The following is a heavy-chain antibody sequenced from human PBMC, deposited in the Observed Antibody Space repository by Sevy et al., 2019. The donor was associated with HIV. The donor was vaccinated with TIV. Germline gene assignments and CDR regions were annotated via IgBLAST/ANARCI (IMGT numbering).Heavy chain of an antibody. V-gene: IGHV3-21*01. J-gene: IGHJ1*01. CDR3: ATGTLLGPLPFQS. CDR1: GLSFSTFS. CDR2: ITTTGTYM. D-gene: IGHD3-16*01. Sequence: GGSLRLSCAASGLSFSTFSMSWVRQAPGKGLEWVSSITTTGTYMYYADSVKGRFTTSRDNARNSLYLQLNSLRVEDTAVYYCATGTLLGPLPFQSWGQGTLVTVSS.